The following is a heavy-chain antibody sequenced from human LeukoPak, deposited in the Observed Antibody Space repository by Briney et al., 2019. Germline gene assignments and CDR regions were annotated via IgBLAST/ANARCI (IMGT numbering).Heavy chain of an antibody. J-gene: IGHJ5*02. CDR1: GGSISSYY. CDR2: IYYSGST. V-gene: IGHV4-59*08. D-gene: IGHD6-6*01. Sequence: SETLSLTCAVYGGSISSYYWSWIRQPPGKGLEWIGYIYYSGSTNYNPSLKSRVTISVDTSKNQFSLKLSSVTAADTAVYYCARRARPDNWFDPWGQGTLVTVSS. CDR3: ARRARPDNWFDP.